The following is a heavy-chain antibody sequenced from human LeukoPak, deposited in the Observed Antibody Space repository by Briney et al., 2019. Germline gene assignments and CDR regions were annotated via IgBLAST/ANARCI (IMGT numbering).Heavy chain of an antibody. CDR1: GFTVSSHY. CDR3: TTGVMITSGGVIVFDY. J-gene: IGHJ4*02. CDR2: ISGSGGST. V-gene: IGHV3-23*01. D-gene: IGHD3-16*02. Sequence: PGGSLRLSCAASGFTVSSHYMSWVRQAPGKGLEWVSRISGSGGSTYYADSVKGRFTISRDNSKNTLYLRMNSLKTEDTAVYYCTTGVMITSGGVIVFDYWGQGTLVTVSS.